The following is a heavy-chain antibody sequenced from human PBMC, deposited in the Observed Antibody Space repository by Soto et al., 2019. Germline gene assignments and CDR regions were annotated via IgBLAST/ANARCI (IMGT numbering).Heavy chain of an antibody. J-gene: IGHJ1*01. CDR2: VNPRSGHT. CDR3: VRLFYYGSGSWVE. D-gene: IGHD3-10*01. CDR1: GYTFTSYD. V-gene: IGHV1-8*01. Sequence: QVQLVQSGSEVKKPGASVKVSCKASGYTFTSYDINWVRQATGQGLEWMGWVNPRSGHTGYAQKFQGRLTMTRNTSVSTAYMELSSLTSGDTAVYYCVRLFYYGSGSWVEWGQGTLVTVSS.